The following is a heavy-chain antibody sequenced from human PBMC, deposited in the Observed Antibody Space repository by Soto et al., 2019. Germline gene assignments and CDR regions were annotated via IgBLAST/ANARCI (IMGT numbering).Heavy chain of an antibody. CDR2: INHSGST. D-gene: IGHD3-22*01. J-gene: IGHJ5*02. Sequence: SETLSLTCAVYGGSFSGYYWSWIRQPPGKGLEWSGEINHSGSTNYNPSLKSRVTISVDTSKNQFSLKLSSVTAAETAVYYCARHREPTGDSSGFWFDPWGQGTLVTVSS. V-gene: IGHV4-34*01. CDR1: GGSFSGYY. CDR3: ARHREPTGDSSGFWFDP.